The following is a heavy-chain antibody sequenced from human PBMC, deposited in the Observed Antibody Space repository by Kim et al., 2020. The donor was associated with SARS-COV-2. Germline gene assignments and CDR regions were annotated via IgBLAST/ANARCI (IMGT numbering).Heavy chain of an antibody. D-gene: IGHD2-2*01. Sequence: ASVKVSCKASGYTFTGYYMHWVRQAPGQGLEWMGWINPNSGGTNYAQKFQGRVTMTRDTSISTAYMELSRLRSDDTAVYYCARGCSSTKLYYYYYMDVWGKGTTVTVSS. CDR2: INPNSGGT. CDR3: ARGCSSTKLYYYYYMDV. V-gene: IGHV1-2*02. J-gene: IGHJ6*03. CDR1: GYTFTGYY.